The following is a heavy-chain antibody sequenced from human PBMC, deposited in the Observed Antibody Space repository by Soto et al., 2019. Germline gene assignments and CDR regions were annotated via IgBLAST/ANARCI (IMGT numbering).Heavy chain of an antibody. J-gene: IGHJ4*02. CDR1: AFTFNTYA. CDR2: ISVSGGGT. Sequence: EVQLLESGGGLVQPGGSLRLSCAASAFTFNTYAMGWVRQARGKGLEWVSAISVSGGGTYYADSVKGRFTISRDTSKNTLYLQMNSLRADDSAVYYCAKSGGASPYYFDYWGRGTLVTVSS. V-gene: IGHV3-23*01. D-gene: IGHD1-26*01. CDR3: AKSGGASPYYFDY.